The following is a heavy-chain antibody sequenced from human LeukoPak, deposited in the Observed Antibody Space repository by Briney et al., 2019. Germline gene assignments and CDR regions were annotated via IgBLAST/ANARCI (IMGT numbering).Heavy chain of an antibody. CDR3: ARGGFGVVINQLDY. D-gene: IGHD3-3*01. V-gene: IGHV3-21*01. CDR2: ISSSSSYI. Sequence: PGGSLRLSCAASGFTFSSYSMNWLRQAPGKGLEWVSSISSSSSYIYYADSVKRRFTISRDNAKNSLYLQMNSLRAEDTAVYYCARGGFGVVINQLDYWGQGTLVTVSS. J-gene: IGHJ4*02. CDR1: GFTFSSYS.